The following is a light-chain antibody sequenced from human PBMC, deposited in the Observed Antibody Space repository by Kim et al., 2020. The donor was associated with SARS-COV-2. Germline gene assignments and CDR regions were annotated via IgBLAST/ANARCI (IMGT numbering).Light chain of an antibody. CDR2: MVS. V-gene: IGKV2-40*01. Sequence: IVMTQTPLSLPVSPGEPASIYCRSSQSLLDSEDGNTYLDWYLQKTGQSPQLLIYMVSYRASGVPDMFSGSGSGTDFTLKISRAEAEDVGVYYCMQRIESPFTFGGGTKVDIK. CDR3: MQRIESPFT. J-gene: IGKJ4*01. CDR1: QSLLDSEDGNTY.